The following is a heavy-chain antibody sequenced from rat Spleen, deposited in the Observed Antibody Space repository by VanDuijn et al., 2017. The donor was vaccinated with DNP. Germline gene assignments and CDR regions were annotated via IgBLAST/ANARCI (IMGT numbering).Heavy chain of an antibody. D-gene: IGHD1-6*01. J-gene: IGHJ2*01. CDR1: GFTFSDYN. V-gene: IGHV5-7*01. CDR3: ARMYTTDYFDY. CDR2: ISYAGSST. Sequence: EVQLVESGGGLVQPGRSLKLSCAASGFTFSDYNMAWVRQAPKKGLEWVATISYAGSSTYYRDSVKGRFTISRDNAKSTLYLQMDSLRSEDTATYYCARMYTTDYFDYWGQGVMVTVSS.